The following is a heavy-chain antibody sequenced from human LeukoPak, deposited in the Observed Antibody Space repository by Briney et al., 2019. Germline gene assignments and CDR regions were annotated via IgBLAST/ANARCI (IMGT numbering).Heavy chain of an antibody. J-gene: IGHJ4*02. CDR3: ARDLFYGDYEDY. CDR2: INPNSGGT. V-gene: IGHV1-2*02. D-gene: IGHD4-17*01. Sequence: GSVKVSCKASGYTFTGYYMHWVRQAPGQRLEWMGWINPNSGGTNYAQKFQGRVTMTRDTSISTAYMELSRLRSDDTAVYYCARDLFYGDYEDYWGQGTLVTVSS. CDR1: GYTFTGYY.